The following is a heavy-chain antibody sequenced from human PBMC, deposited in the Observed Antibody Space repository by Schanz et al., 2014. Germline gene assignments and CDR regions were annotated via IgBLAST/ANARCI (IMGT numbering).Heavy chain of an antibody. Sequence: EVRLVESGGGLVEPGGSLRLSCSGSGFTFSEVYMSWVRQAPGKGLEWVGRIENNANGATTDYAAPVKGRFTVSRDDSRNTLYLQLNTLRTDDTALSYCTTFNNRDAIYIWGQGTMVSVSS. D-gene: IGHD1-20*01. CDR1: GFTFSEVY. CDR3: TTFNNRDAIYI. CDR2: IENNANGATT. V-gene: IGHV3-15*04. J-gene: IGHJ3*02.